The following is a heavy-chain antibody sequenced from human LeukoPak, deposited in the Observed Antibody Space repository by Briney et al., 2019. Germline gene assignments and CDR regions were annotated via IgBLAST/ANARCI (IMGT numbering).Heavy chain of an antibody. V-gene: IGHV4-39*01. CDR1: GGAISNRDYY. CDR2: IHYSGSI. Sequence: PSETLSLTCTVSGGAISNRDYYSGWIRQPPGKGLEWIGNIHYSGSIYYNPSLKSRVTISVDAPKNQFSLKLSSMTAADTAVYYCARVYYNSGTRWGQGTLVTVSS. CDR3: ARVYYNSGTR. D-gene: IGHD1-20*01. J-gene: IGHJ4*02.